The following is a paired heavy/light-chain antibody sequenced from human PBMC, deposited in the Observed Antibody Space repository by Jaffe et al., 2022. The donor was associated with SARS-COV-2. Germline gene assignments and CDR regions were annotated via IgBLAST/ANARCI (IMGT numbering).Heavy chain of an antibody. CDR1: GFTVSSNY. Sequence: EVQLVESGGGLIQPGGSLRVSCVVSGFTVSSNYMSWVRQAPGKGLEWVSVLYRGGDTYYADSVKGRFTISRDNSKNTLFLQMNSLRAEDTAVYYCARGLVATVWGFDYWGRGTLVTVSS. D-gene: IGHD5-12*01. V-gene: IGHV3-53*01. CDR2: LYRGGDT. J-gene: IGHJ4*02. CDR3: ARGLVATVWGFDY.
Light chain of an antibody. Sequence: QSVLTQPPSVSAAPGQKVTISCSGSGSNIGNNYVSWYQQLPGTAPQLLIYDNNKRPSGIPDRFSGSKSGTSATLGITGLQTGDEADYYCGTWDSSLSAGIFGGGTKLTVL. J-gene: IGLJ2*01. CDR2: DNN. CDR1: GSNIGNNY. CDR3: GTWDSSLSAGI. V-gene: IGLV1-51*01.